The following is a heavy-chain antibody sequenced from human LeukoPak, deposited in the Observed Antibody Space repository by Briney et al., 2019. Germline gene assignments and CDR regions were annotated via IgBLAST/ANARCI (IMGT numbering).Heavy chain of an antibody. D-gene: IGHD2/OR15-2a*01. J-gene: IGHJ4*02. V-gene: IGHV3-74*01. Sequence: GGSLRLSCAASGFTFNRYWMHWVRQVPGKGLVWVSRINSDGSSTTYADSVKGRFTISRDNARNTLYLQMNSLRAEDTPVYYCARGRGTIYMFDYWGQGTLVTVSS. CDR1: GFTFNRYW. CDR3: ARGRGTIYMFDY. CDR2: INSDGSST.